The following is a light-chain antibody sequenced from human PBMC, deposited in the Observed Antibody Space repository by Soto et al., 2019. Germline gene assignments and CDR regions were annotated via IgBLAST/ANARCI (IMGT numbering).Light chain of an antibody. CDR1: TSNIGTNT. J-gene: IGLJ3*02. V-gene: IGLV1-44*01. CDR2: SND. CDR3: CSYAGSHSWV. Sequence: QSVLTQSPSASGTPGQRVSISCSGSTSNIGTNTVSWYQHVPGTAPKLLIYSNDQRPSAVPGRFSGSKSGTSASLAISGLLSEDEADYYCCSYAGSHSWVFGGGTKLTVL.